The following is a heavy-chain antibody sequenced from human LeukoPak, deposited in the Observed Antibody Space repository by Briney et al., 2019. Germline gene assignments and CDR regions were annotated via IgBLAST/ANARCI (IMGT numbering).Heavy chain of an antibody. Sequence: PSETLSLTCTVSGGSITGYYWSWIRQPPGKGLEWVGYIYYIGSTNYNPSLRSRVTISVDTSKNQFSLKLSSVSATDTAVYYCVSPRGFSYGYFDYWGQGTLVTVSS. CDR2: IYYIGST. CDR1: GGSITGYY. V-gene: IGHV4-59*08. J-gene: IGHJ4*02. D-gene: IGHD5-18*01. CDR3: VSPRGFSYGYFDY.